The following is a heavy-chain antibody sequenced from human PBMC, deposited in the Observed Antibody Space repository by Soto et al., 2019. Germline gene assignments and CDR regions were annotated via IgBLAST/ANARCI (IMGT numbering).Heavy chain of an antibody. V-gene: IGHV3-7*01. J-gene: IGHJ6*03. CDR1: GFTFSSYW. CDR3: ARGPMTTLTAYMDV. CDR2: MKQDGSEK. D-gene: IGHD4-4*01. Sequence: PGGSLRLSCAASGFTFSSYWMSWVRQAPGKGLEWVANMKQDGSEKYYVDSVEGRFTISRDNAKNSLYLQVNSLRAEDTAVYYCARGPMTTLTAYMDVWGKGTTVTVSS.